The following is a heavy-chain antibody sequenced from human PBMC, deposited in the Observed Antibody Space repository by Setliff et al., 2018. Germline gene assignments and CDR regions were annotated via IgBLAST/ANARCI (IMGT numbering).Heavy chain of an antibody. Sequence: GGSLRLSCAASGFSFSDYYMMWIRQAPGKGLEWVSYISNDAYTIHYADSTKGRLTISRDNSKNSVFLQMNSLRVEDTAVYYCARVHYETSTYSPTLFDHWGQGALVTVSS. CDR1: GFSFSDYY. CDR3: ARVHYETSTYSPTLFDH. D-gene: IGHD3-22*01. V-gene: IGHV3-11*01. J-gene: IGHJ4*02. CDR2: ISNDAYTI.